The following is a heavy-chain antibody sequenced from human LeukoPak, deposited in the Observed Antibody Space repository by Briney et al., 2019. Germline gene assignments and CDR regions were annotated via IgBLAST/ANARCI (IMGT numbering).Heavy chain of an antibody. D-gene: IGHD5-24*01. CDR2: INSDGGST. Sequence: GGSLRLSCTASGFAFSSYWMHWVRQAPGKGLVWVSRINSDGGSTSYADSVKGRFTISRDNAKNTLHLQMNSLRAEDTAVYYCARRIQGMAPYYFDYWGQGTLVTVSS. CDR3: ARRIQGMAPYYFDY. J-gene: IGHJ4*02. CDR1: GFAFSSYW. V-gene: IGHV3-74*01.